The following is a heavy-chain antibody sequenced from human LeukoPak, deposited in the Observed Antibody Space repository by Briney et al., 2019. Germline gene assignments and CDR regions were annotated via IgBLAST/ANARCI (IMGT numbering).Heavy chain of an antibody. V-gene: IGHV3-30*02. D-gene: IGHD1-7*01. Sequence: GGSLRLSCAASGFTSSNYGMHWVRQAPGKGLEWVAFIRLDGSNRYYVDSVRGRFTISRDNSKNTLYLQMNSLRTDDTAVYYCAKDLELYFAFDYWGQGTLVTVSS. CDR3: AKDLELYFAFDY. CDR2: IRLDGSNR. J-gene: IGHJ4*02. CDR1: GFTSSNYG.